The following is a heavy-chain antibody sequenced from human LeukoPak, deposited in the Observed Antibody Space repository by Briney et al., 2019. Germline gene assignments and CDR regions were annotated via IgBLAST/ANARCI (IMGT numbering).Heavy chain of an antibody. Sequence: GGSLRLSCAASGFTFSSYGMHWVRQAPGKGLEWVAVISYDGSNKYYADSVKGRFTISRDNSKNTLYLQMNSLRAEDTAVYYCAKDSAKYSSSWSPLFDYWGQGTLVTVSS. J-gene: IGHJ4*02. V-gene: IGHV3-30*18. CDR2: ISYDGSNK. CDR1: GFTFSSYG. D-gene: IGHD6-13*01. CDR3: AKDSAKYSSSWSPLFDY.